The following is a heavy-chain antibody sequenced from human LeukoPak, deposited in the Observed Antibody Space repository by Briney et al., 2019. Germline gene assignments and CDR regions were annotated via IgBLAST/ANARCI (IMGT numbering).Heavy chain of an antibody. V-gene: IGHV1-69*13. Sequence: SVKVSCKASGGTFSSYAISWVRQAPGQGLEWMGGIIPIFGTANYAQKFQGRVTITADESTSTAYMELSSLRSEDTAVYYCARGGYSGYDWRVYYYMDVWGKGTTVTISS. J-gene: IGHJ6*03. CDR1: GGTFSSYA. CDR3: ARGGYSGYDWRVYYYMDV. CDR2: IIPIFGTA. D-gene: IGHD5-12*01.